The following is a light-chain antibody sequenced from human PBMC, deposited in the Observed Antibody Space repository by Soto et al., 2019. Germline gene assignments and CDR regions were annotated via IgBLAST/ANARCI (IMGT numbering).Light chain of an antibody. CDR1: QSVDSTF. CDR3: QQYMSSVT. V-gene: IGKV3-20*01. J-gene: IGKJ1*01. Sequence: EIVLTQSPGSLFLSPGERATLSCRASQSVDSTFFAWYQKKPGQAPRLLMYGVSKRATGIPDRFSGSGSGTDFTLTISRLEPEDFAVYYCQQYMSSVTFGQGTRVEIK. CDR2: GVS.